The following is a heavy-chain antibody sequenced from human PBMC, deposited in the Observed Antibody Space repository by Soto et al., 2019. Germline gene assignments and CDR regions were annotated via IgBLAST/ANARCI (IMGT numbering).Heavy chain of an antibody. CDR3: ARGDGYIFDY. Sequence: QVQLVQSGAEVKKPGASVKVSCKASGYTFISYDINWVRQATGQGLEWRGWMNPNTGDTAYAEKFQGRVTMTRSTSINTANLELSSLRSDDTAVYFCARGDGYIFDYWGQGTLVTVSS. D-gene: IGHD5-12*01. CDR1: GYTFISYD. V-gene: IGHV1-8*01. CDR2: MNPNTGDT. J-gene: IGHJ4*02.